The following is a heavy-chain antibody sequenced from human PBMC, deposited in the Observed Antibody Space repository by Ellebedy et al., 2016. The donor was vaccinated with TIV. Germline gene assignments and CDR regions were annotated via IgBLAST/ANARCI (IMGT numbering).Heavy chain of an antibody. CDR3: AREAVVVNHDDAFGM. J-gene: IGHJ3*02. D-gene: IGHD3-22*01. CDR1: GFSISDHY. CDR2: VKQDGSDK. Sequence: GGSLRLSCAASGFSISDHYISWVRQAPGKGLEWVANVKQDGSDKFYVDSVKGRFTISRDNPNNSLYLQMNSLRAEDTAVYYCAREAVVVNHDDAFGMWGQGTMVTVSS. V-gene: IGHV3-7*03.